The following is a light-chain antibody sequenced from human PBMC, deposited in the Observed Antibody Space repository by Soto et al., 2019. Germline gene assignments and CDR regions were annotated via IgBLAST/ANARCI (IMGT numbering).Light chain of an antibody. Sequence: QSVLTQSPSASGTPGQRVTIACSGSTSNITSNTINWYQQLPGTAPKLLIYNNDQRPSGVPDRFSGSKSGTSASLAISGLQPEDEADYYCAAWHDSLKEVFGGGTQLTVL. CDR2: NND. CDR3: AAWHDSLKEV. J-gene: IGLJ2*01. V-gene: IGLV1-44*01. CDR1: TSNITSNT.